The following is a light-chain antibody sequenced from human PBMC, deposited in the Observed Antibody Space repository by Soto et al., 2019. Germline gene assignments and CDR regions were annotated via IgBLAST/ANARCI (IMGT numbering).Light chain of an antibody. CDR3: QQYGSSPFT. CDR1: QSVSSSY. Sequence: EIALTQSPGTLSLSPGERATLSCRASQSVSSSYLAWYQQKPGQAPRLLIYGASSRATGIRDNFSGSGSGTDFTLTISRLEPEDFAVYYCQQYGSSPFTLGPGTKVDIK. V-gene: IGKV3-20*01. J-gene: IGKJ3*01. CDR2: GAS.